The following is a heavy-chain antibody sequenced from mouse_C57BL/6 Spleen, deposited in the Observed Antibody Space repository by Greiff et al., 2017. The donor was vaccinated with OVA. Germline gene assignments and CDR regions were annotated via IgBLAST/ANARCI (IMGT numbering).Heavy chain of an antibody. Sequence: EVKLMESGPGLVKPSQSLSLTCSVTGYSITSGYYWNWIRQFPGNKLEWMGFISYDGSNQYNPSLKNRISITGYTSMNQFFLKLNSVTTEDTATYYCARAGNNYSMVYWCQGTSVTVSS. D-gene: IGHD5-1-1*01. CDR1: GYSITSGYY. CDR3: ARAGNNYSMVY. CDR2: ISYDGSN. J-gene: IGHJ4*01. V-gene: IGHV3-6*01.